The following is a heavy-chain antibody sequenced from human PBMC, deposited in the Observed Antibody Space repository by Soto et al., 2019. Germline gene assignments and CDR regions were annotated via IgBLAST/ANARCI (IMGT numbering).Heavy chain of an antibody. CDR3: ARVVPGAEAWFGA. J-gene: IGHJ5*02. D-gene: IGHD2-2*01. CDR1: GGSISSSSYY. Sequence: SETVSLTCTVSGGSISSSSYYWGWIRQPPGKGLEWIGSIYYSGSTYYNPSLKSRVTISVDTSTTTAYMELRSLRYDDTAVYYCARVVPGAEAWFGAWGQGTLVTVSS. CDR2: IYYSGST. V-gene: IGHV4-39*02.